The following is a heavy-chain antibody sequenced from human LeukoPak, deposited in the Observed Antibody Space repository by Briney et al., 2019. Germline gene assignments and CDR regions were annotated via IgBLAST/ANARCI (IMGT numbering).Heavy chain of an antibody. V-gene: IGHV3-23*01. CDR2: TSSSDAGT. D-gene: IGHD2-21*01. CDR1: GFTFSSYS. J-gene: IGHJ4*02. Sequence: GGSLRLSCAASGFTFSSYSMNWVRQTPGKGLEWVAATSSSDAGTYHADSVRGRSTISRDNSKNTLYLQMNSLRAEDAAVYFCAKAPVTSCRGAYCYPFDSWGQGTLVTVSS. CDR3: AKAPVTSCRGAYCYPFDS.